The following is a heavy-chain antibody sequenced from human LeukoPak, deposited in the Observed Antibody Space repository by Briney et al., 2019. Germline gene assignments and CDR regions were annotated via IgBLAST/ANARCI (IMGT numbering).Heavy chain of an antibody. Sequence: GGSLRLSCAASGFTVRSNYMSWVRQAPGKGLEWISVIYSGGRTYYADSVKGRFTISRDNSKNTLYLQMNSLRAEDTAVYYCARVLSGRGSLYSYYYYMDVWGKGTTVTISS. CDR1: GFTVRSNY. J-gene: IGHJ6*03. V-gene: IGHV3-53*01. D-gene: IGHD3-10*01. CDR2: IYSGGRT. CDR3: ARVLSGRGSLYSYYYYMDV.